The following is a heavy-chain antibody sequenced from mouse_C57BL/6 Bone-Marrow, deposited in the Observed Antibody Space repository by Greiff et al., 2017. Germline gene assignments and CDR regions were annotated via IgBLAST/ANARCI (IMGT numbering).Heavy chain of an antibody. D-gene: IGHD2-3*01. CDR3: AKHEGWFSFAY. J-gene: IGHJ3*01. CDR2: IWGGGST. V-gene: IGHV2-9*01. Sequence: QVQLQQSGPGLVAPSPSLSITCTVSGFSLTSYGVDWVRQPPGKGLEWLGVIWGGGSTNYNSARMSRLSIRKDNSKSQVFFKRNSLQTDDTAMYYCAKHEGWFSFAYWGQGTLVTVSA. CDR1: GFSLTSYG.